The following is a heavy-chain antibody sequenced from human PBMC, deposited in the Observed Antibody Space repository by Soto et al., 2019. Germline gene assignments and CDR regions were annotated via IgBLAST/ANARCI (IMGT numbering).Heavy chain of an antibody. D-gene: IGHD6-19*01. CDR1: GFTFSTYA. CDR3: ARSIAVAGLDY. CDR2: ISNDESKK. Sequence: GGSLRLSCAASGFTFSTYAVHWVRQAPGKGLEWVAVISNDESKKYYANSVKGRFTISRDNSNNTGYLQMNSLRREDTAIYYCARSIAVAGLDYWGPGTLVTVST. V-gene: IGHV3-30-3*01. J-gene: IGHJ4*02.